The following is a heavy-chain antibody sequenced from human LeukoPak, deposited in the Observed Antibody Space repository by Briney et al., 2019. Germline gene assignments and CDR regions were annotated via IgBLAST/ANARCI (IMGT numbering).Heavy chain of an antibody. D-gene: IGHD6-19*01. Sequence: ASVKVSCKASGYTFTGYYIHWVRQAPGQGLEWMGWIIPNSGGTNYAQKFQGRVTMTRDTSINTVYMELMRLRFDDTAMYYCARVAALAGIGWGDLDYWGQGTLVTVSS. CDR1: GYTFTGYY. V-gene: IGHV1-2*02. CDR2: IIPNSGGT. J-gene: IGHJ4*02. CDR3: ARVAALAGIGWGDLDY.